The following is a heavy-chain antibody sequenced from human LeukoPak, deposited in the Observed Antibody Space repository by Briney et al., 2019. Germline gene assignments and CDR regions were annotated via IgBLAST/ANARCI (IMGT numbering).Heavy chain of an antibody. Sequence: PGGSLRPSCAASGFTVSNNYLSWVCQAPGRGPEWVLVIYSGGATPYADSVKGRFTISGDYSKNTLYLQMSSLRAEDTAVYYCARGVPSPFPDPFDHWGQGTLVTVSS. CDR2: IYSGGAT. J-gene: IGHJ4*02. CDR1: GFTVSNNY. D-gene: IGHD6-6*01. V-gene: IGHV3-66*02. CDR3: ARGVPSPFPDPFDH.